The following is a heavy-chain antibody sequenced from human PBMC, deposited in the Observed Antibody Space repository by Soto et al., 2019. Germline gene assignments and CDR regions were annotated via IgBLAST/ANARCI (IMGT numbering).Heavy chain of an antibody. CDR3: AEDQELAYSSSWYYFYYGIDV. CDR2: ISYDGSNK. D-gene: IGHD6-13*01. J-gene: IGHJ6*02. V-gene: IGHV3-30*18. Sequence: GESLKISCAASGFTFSSYGMHWVRQAPGKGLEWVAVISYDGSNKYYADSVKGRFTISRDNSKKTLYLQMNSLRAEDTAVYYCAEDQELAYSSSWYYFYYGIDVWGQGTTVTVSS. CDR1: GFTFSSYG.